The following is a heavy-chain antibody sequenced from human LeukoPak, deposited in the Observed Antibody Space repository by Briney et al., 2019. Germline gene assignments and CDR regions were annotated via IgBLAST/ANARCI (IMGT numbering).Heavy chain of an antibody. D-gene: IGHD2-2*01. J-gene: IGHJ6*03. CDR3: ARMYEGYCSSPSCYGTYYYYMDV. CDR2: INPNSGDT. V-gene: IGHV1-2*02. CDR1: GYTFTAYY. Sequence: ASVKVSCKSSGYTFTAYYTHWVRQAPGQGLEWMGWINPNSGDTNYAQKFQGRVTMTRDTSISTSYMELSGLTSDDTAIYYCARMYEGYCSSPSCYGTYYYYMDVWGKGTTVTVSS.